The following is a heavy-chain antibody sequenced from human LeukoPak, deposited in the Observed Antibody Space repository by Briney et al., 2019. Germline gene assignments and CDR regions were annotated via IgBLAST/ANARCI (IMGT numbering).Heavy chain of an antibody. CDR2: IKPSSGGT. Sequence: ASVKVSCKASGYTFTGYYMHWVRQAPGQGLEWMGWIKPSSGGTNYAQKFQGRVTMTRDTSISTAYMELSRLRSDDTAVYYCARDEPSNPILWFGESPTPNHFDYWGQGTLVTVSS. CDR3: ARDEPSNPILWFGESPTPNHFDY. V-gene: IGHV1-2*02. D-gene: IGHD3-10*01. CDR1: GYTFTGYY. J-gene: IGHJ4*02.